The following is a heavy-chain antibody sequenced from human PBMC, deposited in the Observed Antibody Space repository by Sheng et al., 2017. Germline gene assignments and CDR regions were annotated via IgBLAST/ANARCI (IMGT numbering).Heavy chain of an antibody. D-gene: IGHD3-22*01. CDR2: VRQDGTET. J-gene: IGHJ4*02. V-gene: IGHV3-7*01. CDR1: GFTFSSYW. Sequence: EVPLVESGGGLVQPGGSLRLSCVASGFTFSSYWMSWVRQAPGKGLEWVANVRQDGTETYYADSVKGRFTISRDNAKNSLYLQMNSLRAEDTAVYYCARDHWDYDSTGDYFDLWGQGTLVTVSS. CDR3: ARDHWDYDSTGDYFDL.